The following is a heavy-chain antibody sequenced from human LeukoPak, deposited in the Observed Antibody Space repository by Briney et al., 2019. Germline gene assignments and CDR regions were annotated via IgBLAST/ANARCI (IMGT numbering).Heavy chain of an antibody. CDR3: AKGRYCGGDCYSYYGMDV. CDR2: ISWNSGSI. Sequence: GGSLRLSCAASGFTFDDYAMHWVRQAPGKGLEGVSGISWNSGSIGYEDSVKGRFIISGDNAKNSLYLQMNSLRAEDTALYYCAKGRYCGGDCYSYYGMDVWGQGTTVTVSS. V-gene: IGHV3-9*01. D-gene: IGHD2-21*02. CDR1: GFTFDDYA. J-gene: IGHJ6*02.